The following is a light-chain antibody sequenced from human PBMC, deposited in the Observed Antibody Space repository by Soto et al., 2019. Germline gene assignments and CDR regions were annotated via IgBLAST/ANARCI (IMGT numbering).Light chain of an antibody. CDR1: RSIGTS. CDR2: DAF. CDR3: QQRASWPPFT. J-gene: IGKJ4*01. V-gene: IGKV3-11*01. Sequence: EVVLTQSPATLSLSPGESATLSCRASRSIGTSLAWYQHRPGQPPRLLIYDAFNRATGIPARFSGGGSGNDFTLTITSLEPEDFAVYYCQQRASWPPFTFGGGTKVXIK.